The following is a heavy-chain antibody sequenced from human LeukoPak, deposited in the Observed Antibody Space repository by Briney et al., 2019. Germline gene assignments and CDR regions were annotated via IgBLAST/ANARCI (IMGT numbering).Heavy chain of an antibody. Sequence: ASVKVSCKASGYTFTGYYMHWVRQAPGQGLEWMGWINPNSGGTNYAQKFQGRVTMTRDTSISTAYMELSRLRSDDTAVYYCARDQDSSSSGVDYWGQGTLVTVSS. CDR2: INPNSGGT. CDR1: GYTFTGYY. J-gene: IGHJ4*02. V-gene: IGHV1-2*02. D-gene: IGHD6-6*01. CDR3: ARDQDSSSSGVDY.